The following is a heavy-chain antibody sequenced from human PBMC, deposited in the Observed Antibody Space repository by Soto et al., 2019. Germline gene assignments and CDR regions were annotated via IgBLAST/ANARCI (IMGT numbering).Heavy chain of an antibody. Sequence: QVQLQQWGAGLLKASETLALTCAVYGGPFSGYYWSWIRQSPGTGLEWIGEINHSGSTNYNPSLKSRVTISVDTSKNQFSLKLTSVIAADTAVYYCARGIIYHDSSAYFDSWGQGTLVTVSS. CDR3: ARGIIYHDSSAYFDS. CDR2: INHSGST. D-gene: IGHD3-22*01. CDR1: GGPFSGYY. V-gene: IGHV4-34*01. J-gene: IGHJ4*02.